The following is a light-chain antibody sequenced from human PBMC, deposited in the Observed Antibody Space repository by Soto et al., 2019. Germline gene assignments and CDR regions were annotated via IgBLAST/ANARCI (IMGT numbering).Light chain of an antibody. CDR2: AAS. CDR3: QQSYNTLA. V-gene: IGKV1-39*01. CDR1: QTIIRY. Sequence: DIQMTQSPSSLSASVGDRVTITCRASQTIIRYLNWYQQKPGKAPKLLIFAASSLQSGVPSRFSGSGSGTEFTLAISSLQPEDFATYHCQQSYNTLAFGPGTKVDI. J-gene: IGKJ3*01.